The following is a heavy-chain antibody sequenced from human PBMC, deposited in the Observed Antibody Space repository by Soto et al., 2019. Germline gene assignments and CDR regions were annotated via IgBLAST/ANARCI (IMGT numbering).Heavy chain of an antibody. CDR1: GYTFTSYA. J-gene: IGHJ5*02. Sequence: GASVKVSCKASGYTFTSYAMHWVRQAPGQRLEWMGWINAGNGNTKYSQKFQGRVTITRDTSASTAYMELSSLRSEDTAVYYCARSVAGRQQLVPDNWFDPWGQGTLVTVSS. D-gene: IGHD6-13*01. CDR3: ARSVAGRQQLVPDNWFDP. V-gene: IGHV1-3*01. CDR2: INAGNGNT.